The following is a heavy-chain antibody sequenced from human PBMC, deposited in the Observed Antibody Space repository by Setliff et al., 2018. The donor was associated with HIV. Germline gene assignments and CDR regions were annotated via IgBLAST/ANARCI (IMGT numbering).Heavy chain of an antibody. J-gene: IGHJ4*02. Sequence: PSETLSLTCAVYGGSFSGYYWSWIRQPPGKGLEWIGEINHSGSTNYNPSLKSRVTISVDTSKNQFSLKLSPVTAADTAVYYCARGRGQWLGLWGQGTLVTVSS. CDR3: ARGRGQWLGL. V-gene: IGHV4-34*01. CDR2: INHSGST. D-gene: IGHD6-19*01. CDR1: GGSFSGYY.